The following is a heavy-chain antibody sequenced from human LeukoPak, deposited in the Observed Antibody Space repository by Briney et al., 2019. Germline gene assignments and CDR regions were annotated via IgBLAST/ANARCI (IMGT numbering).Heavy chain of an antibody. CDR1: GATFTSYA. V-gene: IGHV1-69*13. J-gene: IGHJ5*02. Sequence: SVKVSCKASGATFTSYAITWWRQAPEQGLEWMGGIIPIFGTANYAQKFQGRVTITADESTSTAYMELSSLRSEDTAVYYCARRCSGGSCYLNWFDPWGQGTLVTVSS. CDR3: ARRCSGGSCYLNWFDP. D-gene: IGHD2-15*01. CDR2: IIPIFGTA.